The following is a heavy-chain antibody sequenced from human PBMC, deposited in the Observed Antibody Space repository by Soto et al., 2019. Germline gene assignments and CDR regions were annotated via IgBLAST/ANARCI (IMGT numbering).Heavy chain of an antibody. J-gene: IGHJ3*02. CDR1: GGSISRGGYY. V-gene: IGHV4-31*03. D-gene: IGHD3-22*01. CDR2: IYYSGST. Sequence: SETLSLTCTVSGGSISRGGYYWSWIRQRPGKGLECIGYIYYSGSTYYNPSLKSRVTISVDTSKNQFSLKLSSVTAADTAVYYCARDRRTKYYYDSSVDYQGGGAFDIWGQGTMVTVSS. CDR3: ARDRRTKYYYDSSVDYQGGGAFDI.